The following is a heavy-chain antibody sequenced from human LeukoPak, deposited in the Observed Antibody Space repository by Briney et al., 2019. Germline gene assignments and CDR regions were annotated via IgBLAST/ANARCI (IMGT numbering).Heavy chain of an antibody. Sequence: ASVKVSCKASGYTFRQYSISWVRQAPGKGFEWMGWVSPSHTTRVYAQEFKGRVTMTADTNTNTVSMELRSLRFDDTAVYYCARLLMDSIMITFGGVIDFDYWGQGTLVTVSS. D-gene: IGHD3-16*02. CDR3: ARLLMDSIMITFGGVIDFDY. CDR2: VSPSHTTR. V-gene: IGHV1-18*01. CDR1: GYTFRQYS. J-gene: IGHJ4*02.